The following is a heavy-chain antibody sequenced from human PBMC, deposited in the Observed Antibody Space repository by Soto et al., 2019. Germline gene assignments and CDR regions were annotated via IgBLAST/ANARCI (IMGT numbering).Heavy chain of an antibody. J-gene: IGHJ4*02. Sequence: SETLSLTCTVSGGSISSSSYYWGWIRQPPGKGLEWIGSIYYSGITYYNPSLKSRVTISVDTSKNQFSLKLSSVTAADTAVYYCARLGRGSGYRPGIIDYWGQGTLVTVSS. V-gene: IGHV4-39*01. D-gene: IGHD3-22*01. CDR3: ARLGRGSGYRPGIIDY. CDR1: GGSISSSSYY. CDR2: IYYSGIT.